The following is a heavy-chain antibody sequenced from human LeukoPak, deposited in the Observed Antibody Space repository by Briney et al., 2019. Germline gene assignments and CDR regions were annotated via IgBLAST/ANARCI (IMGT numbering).Heavy chain of an antibody. D-gene: IGHD3-3*01. J-gene: IGHJ5*02. V-gene: IGHV4-4*07. CDR3: ARDFSYYDFWSGYYNAGSNWFDP. Sequence: SETLSLTCTVSGGSISSYYWSWIRQPAGKGLEWIGRIYTSVSTNYNPSLKSRVTMSVDTSKNQFSLKLSSVTAADTAVYYCARDFSYYDFWSGYYNAGSNWFDPWGQGTLVTVSS. CDR2: IYTSVST. CDR1: GGSISSYY.